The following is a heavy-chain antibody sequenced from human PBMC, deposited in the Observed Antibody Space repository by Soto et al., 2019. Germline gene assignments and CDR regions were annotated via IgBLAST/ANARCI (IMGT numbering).Heavy chain of an antibody. CDR1: GGSISSGGYY. J-gene: IGHJ6*02. Sequence: TLSLTCTVSGGSISSGGYYWSWIRQHPGKGLEWIGYIYYSGSTYYNPSLKSRVTISVDTSKNQFSLKLSSVTAADTAVYYCARADRDYYGMDVWGQGTTVTVSS. CDR2: IYYSGST. D-gene: IGHD3-10*01. V-gene: IGHV4-31*03. CDR3: ARADRDYYGMDV.